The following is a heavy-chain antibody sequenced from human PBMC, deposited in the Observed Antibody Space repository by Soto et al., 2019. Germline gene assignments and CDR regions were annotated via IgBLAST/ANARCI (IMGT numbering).Heavy chain of an antibody. CDR3: ARVGITIFGVVTHYYYYMDV. J-gene: IGHJ6*03. Sequence: SETLSLTCAVSSGSISSSNWWSWVRQPPGKGLEWIGEIYHSGSTNYNPSLKSRVTISVDKSKNQFSLKLGSVTAADTAVYYCARVGITIFGVVTHYYYYMDVWGKGTTVTVSS. D-gene: IGHD3-3*01. CDR2: IYHSGST. V-gene: IGHV4-4*02. CDR1: SGSISSSNW.